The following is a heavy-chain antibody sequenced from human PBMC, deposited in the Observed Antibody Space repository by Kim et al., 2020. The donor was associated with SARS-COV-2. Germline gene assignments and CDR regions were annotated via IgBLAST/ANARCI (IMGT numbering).Heavy chain of an antibody. Sequence: SETLSLTCTVSGGSVSSGSYYWSWIRQPPGKGLEWIGYIYYSGSTNYNPSLKSRVTISVDTSKNQFSLKLSSVTAADTAVYYCARESGYCSGGSCTGGAFDPWGQGTLVTVSS. CDR2: IYYSGST. V-gene: IGHV4-61*01. CDR3: ARESGYCSGGSCTGGAFDP. J-gene: IGHJ5*02. D-gene: IGHD2-15*01. CDR1: GGSVSSGSYY.